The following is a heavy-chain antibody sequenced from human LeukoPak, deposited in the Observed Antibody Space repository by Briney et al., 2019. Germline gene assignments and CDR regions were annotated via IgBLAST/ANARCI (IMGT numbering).Heavy chain of an antibody. CDR2: ITSSSSNT. CDR3: VRGGGAFDI. CDR1: GFTFSSYT. J-gene: IGHJ3*02. D-gene: IGHD3-16*01. V-gene: IGHV3-21*01. Sequence: GGPLRLSCVASGFTFSSYTVNWVRQAPGKGLEWVSVITSSSSNTYYTDSVKGRFSIYRDNAKNLLDLQTNSLRVEDTAVYYCVRGGGAFDIWGQGTMVTVSS.